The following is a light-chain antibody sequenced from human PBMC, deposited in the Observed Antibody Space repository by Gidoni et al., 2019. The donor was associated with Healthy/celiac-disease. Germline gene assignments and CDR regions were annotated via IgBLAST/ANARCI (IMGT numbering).Light chain of an antibody. CDR1: QSISSY. V-gene: IGKV1-39*01. Sequence: DIQMTPSPSSLSASVGDRVTITCRASQSISSYLNWYQQKPGKAPKLLIYAASSLQSGVPSRFSGSGSGTDFTLTISSLQPEDFATDYCQQSYSTPWLTFGGGTKVEIK. J-gene: IGKJ4*01. CDR2: AAS. CDR3: QQSYSTPWLT.